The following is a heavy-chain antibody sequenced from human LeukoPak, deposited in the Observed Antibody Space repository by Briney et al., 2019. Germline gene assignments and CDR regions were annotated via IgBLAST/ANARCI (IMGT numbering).Heavy chain of an antibody. J-gene: IGHJ4*02. V-gene: IGHV3-66*01. CDR1: GFTFSTYW. D-gene: IGHD3-22*01. Sequence: GGSLRLSCAASGFTFSTYWMSWVRQAPGKGLEWVSVIYSGGSTYYADSVKGRFTISRDNSKNTLYLQMNSLRAEDTAVYYCARDDYDSSGYYLGIDYWGQGTLVTVSS. CDR2: IYSGGST. CDR3: ARDDYDSSGYYLGIDY.